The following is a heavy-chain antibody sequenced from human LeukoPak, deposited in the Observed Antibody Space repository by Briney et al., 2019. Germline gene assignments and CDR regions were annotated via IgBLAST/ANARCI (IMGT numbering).Heavy chain of an antibody. CDR1: EFTFSSYS. CDR2: ISSSSSYI. D-gene: IGHD6-13*01. CDR3: ARGVIAAAGGVY. Sequence: GGSLRLSCAASEFTFSSYSMNWVRQAPGKGLEWVSSISSSSSYIYYADSVKGRFTISRDNAKNSLYLQMNSLRAEDTAVYYCARGVIAAAGGVYWGQGTLVTVSS. V-gene: IGHV3-21*01. J-gene: IGHJ4*02.